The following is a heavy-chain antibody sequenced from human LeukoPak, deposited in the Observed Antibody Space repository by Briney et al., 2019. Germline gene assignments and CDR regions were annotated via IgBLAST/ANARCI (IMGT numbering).Heavy chain of an antibody. V-gene: IGHV1-2*02. D-gene: IGHD6-13*01. CDR1: GHTFTGYY. CDR3: ARIGPGSHSSSHGWYFDY. J-gene: IGHJ4*02. Sequence: ASVKVSCKASGHTFTGYYMHWVRQAPGQGLEWMGWINPNSGGTDYAQKFQGRVTMTRDTSISTAYMELSRLRSDDTAVYYCARIGPGSHSSSHGWYFDYWGQGTLVTVSS. CDR2: INPNSGGT.